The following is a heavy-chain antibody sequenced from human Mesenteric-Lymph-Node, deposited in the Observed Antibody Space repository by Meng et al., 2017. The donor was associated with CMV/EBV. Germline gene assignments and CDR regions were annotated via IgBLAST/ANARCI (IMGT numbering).Heavy chain of an antibody. V-gene: IGHV3-23*01. Sequence: GESLKISCAASGFTFSDYYMSWIRQAPGKGLEWVSGIGVSGDKTYYADSVKGRFTISRDNSENTLHLQMSSLRAEDSAVYYCAKDLEGSRYYDWLLPLDSWGQGILVTVSS. CDR3: AKDLEGSRYYDWLLPLDS. D-gene: IGHD3-9*01. CDR1: GFTFSDYY. J-gene: IGHJ4*02. CDR2: IGVSGDKT.